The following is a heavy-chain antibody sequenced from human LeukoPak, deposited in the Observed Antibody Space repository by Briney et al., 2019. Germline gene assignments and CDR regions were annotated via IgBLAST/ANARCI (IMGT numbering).Heavy chain of an antibody. CDR3: ARVYSGYDYGSTYFDY. CDR1: GYTLTELS. J-gene: IGHJ4*02. V-gene: IGHV1-2*02. Sequence: GAPVKVSCKVSGYTLTELSMHWVRQAPGQGLEWMGWINPNSGGTNYAQKFQGRVTMTRDTSISTAYMELSRLRSDDTAVYYCARVYSGYDYGSTYFDYWGQGTLVTVSS. D-gene: IGHD5-12*01. CDR2: INPNSGGT.